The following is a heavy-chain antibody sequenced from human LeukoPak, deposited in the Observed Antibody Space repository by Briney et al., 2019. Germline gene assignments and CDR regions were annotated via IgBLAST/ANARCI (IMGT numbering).Heavy chain of an antibody. D-gene: IGHD2-2*01. CDR2: IKSKTDGSTT. CDR3: TTDLVVVPAAAAGENWFDP. V-gene: IGHV3-15*01. Sequence: PGGSLRLSCAASGFTLSNAWMSWVRQAPGKGMEWVGRIKSKTDGSTTDYAAPVKGRFTISRDESKTTLYLQMHSLKAEDTAVYYCTTDLVVVPAAAAGENWFDPWGQGTLVTVSS. J-gene: IGHJ5*02. CDR1: GFTLSNAW.